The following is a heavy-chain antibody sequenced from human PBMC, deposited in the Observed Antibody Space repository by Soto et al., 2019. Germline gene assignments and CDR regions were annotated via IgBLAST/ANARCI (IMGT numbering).Heavy chain of an antibody. CDR1: GGTFSSYA. CDR3: ARDLIVVEPAAIAHLVSGFDP. CDR2: IITIFGTA. Sequence: QVQLVQSGAEVKKPGSSVKVSCKASGGTFSSYAISWVRQAPGQGLEWMGGIITIFGTANYAQKFQGRVTITEDKSTSTAYMELSSLRSEDTAVYYCARDLIVVEPAAIAHLVSGFDPWGQGTLVTVSS. V-gene: IGHV1-69*06. J-gene: IGHJ5*02. D-gene: IGHD2-2*01.